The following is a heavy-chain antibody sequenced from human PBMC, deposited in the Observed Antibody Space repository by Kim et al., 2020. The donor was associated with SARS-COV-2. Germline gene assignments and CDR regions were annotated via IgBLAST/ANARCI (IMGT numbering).Heavy chain of an antibody. CDR1: GGSFSGYY. J-gene: IGHJ4*02. V-gene: IGHV4-34*01. Sequence: SETLSLTCAVYGGSFSGYYWSWIRQPPGKGLEWIGEINHSGSTNYNPSLKSRVTISVDTSKNQFSLKLSSVTAADTAVYYCARGRIAVVFDYWGQGTLVT. CDR2: INHSGST. D-gene: IGHD6-19*01. CDR3: ARGRIAVVFDY.